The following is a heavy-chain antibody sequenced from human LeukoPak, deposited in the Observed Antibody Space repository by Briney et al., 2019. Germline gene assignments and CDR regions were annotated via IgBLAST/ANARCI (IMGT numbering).Heavy chain of an antibody. Sequence: ASVKVFCKASGYTFNRHGISWVRQAPGPGVEWMGWNSAYNGNTNYAQKLQGRVTMTTDTSTSTAYMELRSLRSDDTAVYYCARVPIGYSYGPYYFDYWGQGTLVTVSS. J-gene: IGHJ4*02. V-gene: IGHV1-18*01. D-gene: IGHD5-18*01. CDR2: NSAYNGNT. CDR3: ARVPIGYSYGPYYFDY. CDR1: GYTFNRHG.